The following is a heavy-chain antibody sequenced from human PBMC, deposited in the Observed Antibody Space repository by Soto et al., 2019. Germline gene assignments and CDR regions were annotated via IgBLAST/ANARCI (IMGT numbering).Heavy chain of an antibody. CDR1: GFTFSSYG. CDR3: AKQGPGPYDAFDI. CDR2: ISYDGSNK. V-gene: IGHV3-30*18. J-gene: IGHJ3*02. Sequence: GGSLRLSCAASGFTFSSYGMHWVRQAPGKGLEWVAVISYDGSNKYYADSVKGRFTISRDNSKNTLYLQMNSLRAEDTAVYYCAKQGPGPYDAFDIWGQGTMVTVSS.